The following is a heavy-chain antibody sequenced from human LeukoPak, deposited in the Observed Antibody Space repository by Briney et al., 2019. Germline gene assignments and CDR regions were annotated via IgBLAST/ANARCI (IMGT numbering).Heavy chain of an antibody. CDR1: GYSISSGYY. D-gene: IGHD3-22*01. J-gene: IGHJ3*02. V-gene: IGHV4-38-2*02. CDR2: IYHSGST. CDR3: ARDQSHYYDSSGYALGEAFDI. Sequence: NTSETLSLTCTVSGYSISSGYYWGWIRQPPGKGLEWIGSIYHSGSTYYNPSLKSRVIISVDTSKNQFSLKLSSVTAADTAVYYCARDQSHYYDSSGYALGEAFDIWGQGTMVTVSS.